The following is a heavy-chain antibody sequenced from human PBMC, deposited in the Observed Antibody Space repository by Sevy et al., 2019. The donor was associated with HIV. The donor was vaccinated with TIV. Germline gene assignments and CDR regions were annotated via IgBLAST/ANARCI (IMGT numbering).Heavy chain of an antibody. CDR2: IKQDGSEK. Sequence: GGSLRLSCAASGLTFSSYWMSWIRQAPGKGLEWVADIKQDGSEKYYVDSVKGRFTISRDNAKNSLYLQMNSLRAEDTAVYYCARFGTARPKYYYYYYYMDVWGKRTTVTVSS. V-gene: IGHV3-7*01. CDR1: GLTFSSYW. D-gene: IGHD6-6*01. CDR3: ARFGTARPKYYYYYYYMDV. J-gene: IGHJ6*03.